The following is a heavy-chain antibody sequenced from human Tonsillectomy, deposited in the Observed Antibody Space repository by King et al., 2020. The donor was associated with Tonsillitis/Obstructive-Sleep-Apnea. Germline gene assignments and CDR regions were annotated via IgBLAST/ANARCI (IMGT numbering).Heavy chain of an antibody. J-gene: IGHJ5*02. CDR2: IYSGGST. D-gene: IGHD2-2*01. CDR1: GFTVSSNY. V-gene: IGHV3-66*01. Sequence: VQLVESGGGLVQPGGSLRLSCAASGFTVSSNYMSWVRQAPGKGLEWVSVIYSGGSTYYADSVKGRFTISRDNPKNTLYLQMNSLRAEDTAVYYCARAGGYCSSTSCQNWFDPWGQGTLVTVSS. CDR3: ARAGGYCSSTSCQNWFDP.